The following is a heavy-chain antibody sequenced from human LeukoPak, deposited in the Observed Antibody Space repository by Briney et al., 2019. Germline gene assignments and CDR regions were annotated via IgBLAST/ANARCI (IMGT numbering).Heavy chain of an antibody. Sequence: GGSLRLSCAASGFTFSSYAMSWVRQAPGKGLEWVSAISGSGGSTYYADSVKGRFTISRDNSKNTLYLQMNSLRAEDTAVYYCAARITIFGVVIPVPYYMDVWGKGTTVTVSS. CDR1: GFTFSSYA. D-gene: IGHD3-3*01. CDR2: ISGSGGST. J-gene: IGHJ6*03. CDR3: AARITIFGVVIPVPYYMDV. V-gene: IGHV3-23*01.